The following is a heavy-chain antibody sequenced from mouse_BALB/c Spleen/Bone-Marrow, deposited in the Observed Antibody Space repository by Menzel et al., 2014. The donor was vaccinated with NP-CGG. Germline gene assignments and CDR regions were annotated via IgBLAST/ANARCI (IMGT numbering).Heavy chain of an antibody. CDR3: TRTYSFDY. CDR1: GFNIKDYY. Sequence: EVQLVESGAELVRPGALVKLSCKASGFNIKDYYMHWVKRRPEQGLEWIGWIDPENGNTIYDPKFQGKASITADTSSNTAYLQLSSLTSEDTAVYYCTRTYSFDYWGQGTTLTVSS. CDR2: IDPENGNT. V-gene: IGHV14-1*02. J-gene: IGHJ2*01.